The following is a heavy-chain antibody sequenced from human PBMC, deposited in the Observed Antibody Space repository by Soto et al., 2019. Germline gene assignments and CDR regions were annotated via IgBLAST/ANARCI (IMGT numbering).Heavy chain of an antibody. CDR1: GFTFSNAW. CDR3: TTVPDYGYAFDI. J-gene: IGHJ3*02. CDR2: IKSKTDGGTT. Sequence: GGSLRLSCAASGFTFSNAWMSWVRQAPGKGLEWVGRIKSKTDGGTTDYDAPVKGRFTISRDDSKNTLYLQMNSLKTENTAAYYCTTVPDYGYAFDIWGQGTMVTVSS. D-gene: IGHD4-17*01. V-gene: IGHV3-15*01.